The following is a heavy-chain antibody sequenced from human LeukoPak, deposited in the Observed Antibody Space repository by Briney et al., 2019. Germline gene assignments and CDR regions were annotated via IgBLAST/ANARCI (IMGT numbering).Heavy chain of an antibody. CDR1: GGSISSSSYY. Sequence: SETLSLTCTVSGGSISSSSYYWGWIRQPPGKGLEWIGSIYYSGSTYYNPSLKSRVTISVDTSKNQFSLKLSSVTAADTAVYYCARRYSSRFDYWGQGTLVTVSS. V-gene: IGHV4-39*01. J-gene: IGHJ4*02. CDR2: IYYSGST. CDR3: ARRYSSRFDY. D-gene: IGHD5-18*01.